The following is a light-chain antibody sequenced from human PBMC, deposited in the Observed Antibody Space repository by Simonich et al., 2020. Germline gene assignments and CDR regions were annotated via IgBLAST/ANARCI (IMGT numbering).Light chain of an antibody. CDR3: QQYGSSPFT. V-gene: IGKV3-20*01. Sequence: DIVLTQSPGTLSLSPGERATLSCRASQSVSSSYLAWYQQNPGQAPRLLIFGASSRATGIPDRFSGSGSGTDFTLTSSRLEPEDFAVYYCQQYGSSPFTFGPGTKVDIK. CDR2: GAS. J-gene: IGKJ3*01. CDR1: QSVSSSY.